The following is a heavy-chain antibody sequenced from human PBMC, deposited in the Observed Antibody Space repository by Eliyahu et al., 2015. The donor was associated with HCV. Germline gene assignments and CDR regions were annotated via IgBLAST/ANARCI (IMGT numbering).Heavy chain of an antibody. J-gene: IGHJ5*02. Sequence: QVQLQESGPGLVKPSXTLSLTCTVSGGSITXXXWSWIRQPPGKGLEWIGYIHYSGXTNYNPSLKSRVTISIDTSKNQFSLKLTSVTAADTAMYYCASGGGGIAVTGTGGWFDPWGQGTLVTVSS. CDR1: GGSITXXX. CDR3: ASGGGGIAVTGTGGWFDP. D-gene: IGHD6-19*01. CDR2: IHYSGXT. V-gene: IGHV4-59*01.